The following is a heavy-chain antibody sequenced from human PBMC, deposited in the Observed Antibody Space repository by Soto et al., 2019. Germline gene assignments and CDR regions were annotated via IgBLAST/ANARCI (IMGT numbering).Heavy chain of an antibody. CDR1: GFIFDDYA. J-gene: IGHJ6*04. CDR2: TSWNGGRS. D-gene: IGHD1-1*01. Sequence: EVQLVESGGGLVQPGTSLRLSCVASGFIFDDYAMHWVRQAPGKGLEWVSGTSWNGGRSGYADSVPGRFTISRDNAKNSLFLQMNRLRPEETAVYYWAKDKFRGTVNPHPVLDVWGKGTTVTVSS. V-gene: IGHV3-9*01. CDR3: AKDKFRGTVNPHPVLDV.